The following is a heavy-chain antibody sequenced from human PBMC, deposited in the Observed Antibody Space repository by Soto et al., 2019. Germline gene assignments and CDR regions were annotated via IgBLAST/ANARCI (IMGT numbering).Heavy chain of an antibody. CDR3: ARGTAVAGPVRILEYLQH. CDR1: GCTLTELS. D-gene: IGHD6-19*01. J-gene: IGHJ1*01. Sequence: ASVNVSCKVSGCTLTELSMYWVRQAPGKGREWMGGFDPEDGETIYAQKFQGRVTMTEETSTDTAYMELSSLRSDDAAVYYCARGTAVAGPVRILEYLQHWGQGTLVTSPQ. V-gene: IGHV1-24*01. CDR2: FDPEDGET.